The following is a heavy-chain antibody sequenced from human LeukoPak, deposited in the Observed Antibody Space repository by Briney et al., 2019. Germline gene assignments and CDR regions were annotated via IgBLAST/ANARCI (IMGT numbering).Heavy chain of an antibody. J-gene: IGHJ4*02. CDR3: ARGRTYYYDSSGPTTFDY. CDR1: GFTFSSYA. V-gene: IGHV3-23*01. D-gene: IGHD3-22*01. CDR2: ISGSGGST. Sequence: PGGSLRLSCAASGFTFSSYAMSWVRQAPGKGLEWVSAISGSGGSTYYADSVKGRFTISRDNSKNTLYLQMNSLRAEDTAVYYCARGRTYYYDSSGPTTFDYWGQGTLVTVSS.